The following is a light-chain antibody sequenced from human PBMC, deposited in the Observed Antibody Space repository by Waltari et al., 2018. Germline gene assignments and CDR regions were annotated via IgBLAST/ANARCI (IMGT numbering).Light chain of an antibody. J-gene: IGKJ1*01. CDR3: QQYGSSPWT. CDR2: GAS. CDR1: QSVGSSY. Sequence: EIVLTQSPGTLSLSPGERATLSCRATQSVGSSYLAWYQQRPGQAPRLLVYGASSRATSIPDRFSGSGSGTDFILTISRLEPEDFAVYYCQQYGSSPWTFGQGTKVEIK. V-gene: IGKV3-20*01.